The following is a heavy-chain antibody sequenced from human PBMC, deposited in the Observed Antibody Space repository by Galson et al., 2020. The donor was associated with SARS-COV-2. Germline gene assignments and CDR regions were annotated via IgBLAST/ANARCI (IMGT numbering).Heavy chain of an antibody. CDR2: INRGRTT. D-gene: IGHD4-4*01. CDR1: GRSLSGSY. Sequence: SETLSLNCDVYGRSLSGSYWTWLRQPPGKGLERIGEINRGRTTAYNPSLRSRVTISLDTSKNQFSLNLTSVTAADTAIYYCARQKTVYYYMDVWGKGTTVTVSS. CDR3: ARQKTVYYYMDV. V-gene: IGHV4-34*01. J-gene: IGHJ6*03.